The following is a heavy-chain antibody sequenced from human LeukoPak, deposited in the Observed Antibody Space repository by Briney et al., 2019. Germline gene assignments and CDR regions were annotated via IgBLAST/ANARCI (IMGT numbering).Heavy chain of an antibody. J-gene: IGHJ4*02. CDR3: ARRYVGGFDH. CDR1: GYTFTGYY. V-gene: IGHV1-2*02. CDR2: INPNSGGT. D-gene: IGHD3-10*01. Sequence: ASVNVSCKASGYTFTGYYLHWVRQAPGQGLEWMGWINPNSGGTRYAQKFQGRVTMTRDTSIITAYMELSRLRSDDTAVYYCARRYVGGFDHWGQGTLVTVSS.